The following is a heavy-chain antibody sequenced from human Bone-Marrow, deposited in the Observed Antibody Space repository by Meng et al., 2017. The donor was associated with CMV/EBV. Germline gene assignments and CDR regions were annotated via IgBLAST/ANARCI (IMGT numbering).Heavy chain of an antibody. J-gene: IGHJ5*02. D-gene: IGHD3-10*01. Sequence: YPFTRYDINWVRQATGQGLEWMGWMNPNSGNTGYAQKFQGRVTMTRNTSISTAYMELSSLRSEDTAVYYCARGGITMVRGVIYWFDPWGQGTLVTVSS. CDR1: YPFTRYD. CDR3: ARGGITMVRGVIYWFDP. V-gene: IGHV1-8*01. CDR2: MNPNSGNT.